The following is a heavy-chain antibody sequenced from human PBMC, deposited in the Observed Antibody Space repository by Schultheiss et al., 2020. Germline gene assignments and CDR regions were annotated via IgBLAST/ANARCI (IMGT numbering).Heavy chain of an antibody. CDR3: AKESDYGDDVGAPMDV. CDR1: GFTFRSYA. D-gene: IGHD4-17*01. J-gene: IGHJ6*02. Sequence: GSLRLSCAASGFTFRSYAMSWVRQAPGKGLEWVSSMSGSGGSTYYADSVKGRFTMSRDNFKNTVFLLMDSLRAEDTAIYYCAKESDYGDDVGAPMDVWGQGTTVTVS. V-gene: IGHV3-23*01. CDR2: MSGSGGST.